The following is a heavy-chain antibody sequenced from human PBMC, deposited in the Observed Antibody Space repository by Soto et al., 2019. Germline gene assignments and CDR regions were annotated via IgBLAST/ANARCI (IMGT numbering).Heavy chain of an antibody. CDR1: GDSMTKYY. CDR2: VYMSGST. V-gene: IGHV4-4*07. Sequence: SETLSLTCTVSGDSMTKYYWSWIRQTAGKGLEWIGRVYMSGSTNYNPSLKSRVTMSIDTSNNHFSLDLKSVTAADTAVYYCARTVGASYYFDFWGQGALVTVSS. J-gene: IGHJ4*02. D-gene: IGHD4-17*01. CDR3: ARTVGASYYFDF.